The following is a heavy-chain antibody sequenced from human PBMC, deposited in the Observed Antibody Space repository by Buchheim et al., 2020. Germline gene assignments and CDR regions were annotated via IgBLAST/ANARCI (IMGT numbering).Heavy chain of an antibody. V-gene: IGHV3-30*04. CDR1: GFTFSSYA. CDR2: ISYDGSNK. Sequence: QVQLVESGGGVVQPGRSLRLSCAASGFTFSSYAMHWVRQAPGKGLEWVAVISYDGSNKYYADSVKGRFTISRANYKNTLYLQMNSLRAEDTAVYYCARVSYYYDSSGYYNYWGQGTL. CDR3: ARVSYYYDSSGYYNY. J-gene: IGHJ4*02. D-gene: IGHD3-22*01.